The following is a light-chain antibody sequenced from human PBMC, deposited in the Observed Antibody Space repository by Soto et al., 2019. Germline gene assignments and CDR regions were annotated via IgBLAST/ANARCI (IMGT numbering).Light chain of an antibody. V-gene: IGKV1-8*01. Sequence: QMTQSPTSLSASTGYRVTITCRASHDISSFLAWYQQKPGKAPQVLIYAASTLQSGVPSRFSGSGSGTDFTLTISWLQSEDFATYYCQQYYSYPRTFGQGTKVDIK. J-gene: IGKJ1*01. CDR3: QQYYSYPRT. CDR2: AAS. CDR1: HDISSF.